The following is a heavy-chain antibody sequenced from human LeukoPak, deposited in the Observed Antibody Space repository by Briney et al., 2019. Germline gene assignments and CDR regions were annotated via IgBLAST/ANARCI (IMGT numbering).Heavy chain of an antibody. J-gene: IGHJ3*02. CDR1: GYTFTDYY. CDR2: IHPNSGGT. V-gene: IGHV1-2*02. Sequence: ASVKVSCKASGYTFTDYYVHWVRQAPGQGLEWMGWIHPNSGGTNYAQKFQGRVTITRDTSISTAYMELTSLRSDDTAVFYCARVVAWLQFSGSAFDMWGQGTMVTVSS. CDR3: ARVVAWLQFSGSAFDM. D-gene: IGHD5-24*01.